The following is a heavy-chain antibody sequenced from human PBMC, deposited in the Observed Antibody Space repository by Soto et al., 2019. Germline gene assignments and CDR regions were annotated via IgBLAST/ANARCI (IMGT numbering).Heavy chain of an antibody. V-gene: IGHV3-23*01. Sequence: GGSLRLSCGASGFTFSSYAMSWVRQAPGKGLEWVSAISGSGGSTYYADSVKGRFTISRDNSKNTLYLQMNSLRAEDTAVYYCAKAGDYYGSGSYYISYYYYYMDVWGKGTTVTVSS. J-gene: IGHJ6*03. CDR2: ISGSGGST. CDR3: AKAGDYYGSGSYYISYYYYYMDV. CDR1: GFTFSSYA. D-gene: IGHD3-10*01.